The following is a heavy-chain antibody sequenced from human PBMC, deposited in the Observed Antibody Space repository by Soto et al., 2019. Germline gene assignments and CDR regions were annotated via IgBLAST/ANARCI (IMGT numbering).Heavy chain of an antibody. Sequence: QVQLQESGPGLVKPSQTLSLTCTVSGGSISSGDYYWSWIRQPPGKGLEWIGFIYYSGSTYYNPSLKSRVTISVDTSKTQFSRKLRSVTAADTAVYYCASQRPWRQYYFDYWGQGTLVTVSS. V-gene: IGHV4-30-4*01. CDR2: IYYSGST. CDR1: GGSISSGDYY. J-gene: IGHJ4*02. CDR3: ASQRPWRQYYFDY. D-gene: IGHD1-1*01.